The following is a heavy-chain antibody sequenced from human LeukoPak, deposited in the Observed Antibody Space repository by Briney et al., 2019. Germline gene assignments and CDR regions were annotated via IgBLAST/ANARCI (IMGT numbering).Heavy chain of an antibody. CDR2: INWNGGST. CDR1: GFTFDDYG. CDR3: ARGGSGWYGNYFDP. J-gene: IGHJ5*02. Sequence: GGSLRLSCTASGFTFDDYGMSWVRQVPGKGLEWVSGINWNGGSTGYADSVKGRFTISRDNSKNSLYLQMNSLRAEDTALYHFARGGSGWYGNYFDPWAREPWSPSPQ. D-gene: IGHD6-19*01. V-gene: IGHV3-20*01.